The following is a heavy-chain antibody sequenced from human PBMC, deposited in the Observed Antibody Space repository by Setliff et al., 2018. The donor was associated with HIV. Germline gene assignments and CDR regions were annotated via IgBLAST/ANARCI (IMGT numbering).Heavy chain of an antibody. J-gene: IGHJ4*02. V-gene: IGHV4-34*01. D-gene: IGHD2-2*01. CDR3: ARKVGGDFDY. CDR2: INHSGST. CDR1: GGSFTNYY. Sequence: SETLSLTCVVYGGSFTNYYWAWIRQPPGKGLECIGEINHSGSTNYNPSLKSRVTISVDTSKNQFSLKLSSVTAADTAIYFCARKVGGDFDYWGQGTPVTVSS.